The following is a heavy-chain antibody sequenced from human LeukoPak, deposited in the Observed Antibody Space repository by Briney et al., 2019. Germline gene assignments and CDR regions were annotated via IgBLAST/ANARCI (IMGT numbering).Heavy chain of an antibody. CDR2: ISSSSSYI. CDR1: GFSFSRYE. J-gene: IGHJ4*02. CDR3: ARDSSSGQFDY. V-gene: IGHV3-21*01. D-gene: IGHD6-13*01. Sequence: GGSLRLSCATSGFSFSRYEMNWVRQAPGKGLEWVSSISSSSSYIYYADSVKGRFTISRDNAKNSLYLQMNSLRAEDTAVYYCARDSSSGQFDYWGQGTLVTVSS.